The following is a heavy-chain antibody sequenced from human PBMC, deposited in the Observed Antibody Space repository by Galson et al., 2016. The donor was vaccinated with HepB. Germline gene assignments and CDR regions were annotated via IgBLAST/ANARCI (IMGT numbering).Heavy chain of an antibody. CDR2: IIPIFYTT. CDR1: GGTFSRNA. Sequence: SVKVSCKASGGTFSRNAISWVRQAPGQGLEWVGGIIPIFYTTNYAQKFQGRATIIADESRSTVYMEVSSLTSEDTAVYFCASWVYGDYFDYWGQGSLVTVSS. J-gene: IGHJ4*02. CDR3: ASWVYGDYFDY. V-gene: IGHV1-69*13. D-gene: IGHD4-17*01.